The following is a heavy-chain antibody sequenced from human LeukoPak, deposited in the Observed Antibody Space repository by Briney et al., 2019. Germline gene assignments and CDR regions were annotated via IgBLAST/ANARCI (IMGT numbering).Heavy chain of an antibody. Sequence: GESLKISCKGSGYSFTSYWISWVRQMPGKGLEWMGRIDPSDSYTNYSPSFQGHVTISADKSISTAYLQWTSLKASDTAMYYCARPGTTGEYYYYGMDVWGQGTTVTVSS. CDR3: ARPGTTGEYYYYGMDV. CDR1: GYSFTSYW. V-gene: IGHV5-10-1*01. CDR2: IDPSDSYT. J-gene: IGHJ6*02. D-gene: IGHD1-1*01.